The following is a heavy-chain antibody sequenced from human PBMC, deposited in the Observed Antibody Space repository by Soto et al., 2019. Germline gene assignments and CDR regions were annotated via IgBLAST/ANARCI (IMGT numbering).Heavy chain of an antibody. J-gene: IGHJ4*02. D-gene: IGHD3-22*01. CDR3: ARWVYYDSTLHGWAYYYFDY. V-gene: IGHV1-69*13. CDR2: IIPIFGTA. Sequence: SVKVSCKASGGTFSSYAISWVRQAPGQGLEWMGGIIPIFGTANYAQKFQGRVTITADESTSTAYMELSSLRSEDTAVYYCARWVYYDSTLHGWAYYYFDYGGQEPLVPVPS. CDR1: GGTFSSYA.